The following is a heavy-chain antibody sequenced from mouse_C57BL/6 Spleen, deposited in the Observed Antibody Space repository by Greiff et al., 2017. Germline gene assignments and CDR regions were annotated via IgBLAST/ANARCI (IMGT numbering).Heavy chain of an antibody. CDR1: GYSITSGYY. CDR3: ARDYDSNYLWFAY. CDR2: ISYDGSN. V-gene: IGHV3-6*01. Sequence: EVHLVESGPGLVKPSQSLSLTCSVTGYSITSGYYWNWIRQFPGNKLEWMGYISYDGSNNYNPSLKNRISITRDTSKNQFFLKLNSVTTEDTATYYCARDYDSNYLWFAYWGQGTLVTVSA. J-gene: IGHJ3*01. D-gene: IGHD2-5*01.